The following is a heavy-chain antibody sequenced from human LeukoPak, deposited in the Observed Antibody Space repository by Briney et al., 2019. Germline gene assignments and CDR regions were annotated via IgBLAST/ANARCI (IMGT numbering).Heavy chain of an antibody. CDR1: GYTFTSYG. CDR2: ISAYNGNT. V-gene: IGHV1-18*01. J-gene: IGHJ4*02. Sequence: RASVKVSCKASGYTFTSYGISWVRQAPGQGLEWRGWISAYNGNTNYAQKLQGRVTMTTDTSTSTAYMELRSLRSDDTAVYYCARDRPYYYDSSGYLSFDYWGQGTLVTVSS. D-gene: IGHD3-22*01. CDR3: ARDRPYYYDSSGYLSFDY.